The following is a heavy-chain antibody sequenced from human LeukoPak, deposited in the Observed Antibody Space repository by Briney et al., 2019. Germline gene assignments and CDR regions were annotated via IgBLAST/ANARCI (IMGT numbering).Heavy chain of an antibody. CDR2: ISGSGDTT. J-gene: IGHJ4*02. V-gene: IGHV3-23*01. CDR3: AKGVQWAVPGSCLDS. Sequence: PGGSLRLSCAASGFTFSTFAMNWVRQAPGKGLEWVSAISGSGDTTYYGDSVKGRFTISRDNSKNTLYLQMNGLRVDDTAVHYCAKGVQWAVPGSCLDSWGLGTLVTVSS. CDR1: GFTFSTFA. D-gene: IGHD6-19*01.